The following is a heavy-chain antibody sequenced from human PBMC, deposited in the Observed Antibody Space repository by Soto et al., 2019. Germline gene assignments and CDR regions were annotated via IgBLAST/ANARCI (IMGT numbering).Heavy chain of an antibody. CDR1: GFTFNSYW. CDR2: IKQDGSEK. J-gene: IGHJ6*02. CDR3: ARVNPGSGWPYHSYATDV. D-gene: IGHD6-19*01. V-gene: IGHV3-7*01. Sequence: PGGSLRLSCAASGFTFNSYWMSWVRQAPGKGLEWLANIKQDGSEKYYVDSVKGRFTISRDNAKNSLFLQMDSLRADDTAVYYCARVNPGSGWPYHSYATDVWGPGTTVTVSS.